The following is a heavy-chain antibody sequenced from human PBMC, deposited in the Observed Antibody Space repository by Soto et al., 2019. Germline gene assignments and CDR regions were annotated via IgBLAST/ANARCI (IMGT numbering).Heavy chain of an antibody. V-gene: IGHV1-24*01. CDR3: ATVFDRVVTDYYYYGMDV. D-gene: IGHD2-21*02. CDR1: GYTLTELS. Sequence: ASVKVSCKVSGYTLTELSMHWVRQAPGKGLEWMGGFDPEDGETIYAQKFQGRVTMTEDTSTDTAYMEPSSLRSEDTAVYYCATVFDRVVTDYYYYGMDVWGQGTTVTVS. J-gene: IGHJ6*02. CDR2: FDPEDGET.